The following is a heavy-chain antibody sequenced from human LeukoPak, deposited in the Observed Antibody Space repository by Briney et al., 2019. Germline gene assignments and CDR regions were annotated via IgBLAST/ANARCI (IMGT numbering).Heavy chain of an antibody. Sequence: GESLKISCKGSGYIFITHWIGWVRQMPGKGLEWMGIIYPGSSETTYSPSFQGQVTISADKSISTAYLQWSSLKASDSAMYYCARHPLSSSYPDYWGQGTLVTVSS. CDR3: ARHPLSSSYPDY. J-gene: IGHJ4*02. V-gene: IGHV5-51*01. CDR1: GYIFITHW. D-gene: IGHD2-2*01. CDR2: IYPGSSET.